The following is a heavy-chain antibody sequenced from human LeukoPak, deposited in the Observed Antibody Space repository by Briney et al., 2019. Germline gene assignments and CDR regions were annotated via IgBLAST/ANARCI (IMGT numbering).Heavy chain of an antibody. CDR2: IYYSGST. V-gene: IGHV4-39*02. D-gene: IGHD1-26*01. Sequence: SEALSLTCTVSGGSISSSSYYWGWIRQPPGKGLEWIGSIYYSGSTYYNPSLKSRVTISVDTSKNQFSLKLSSVTASDTAVYYCARERDLVGATEGWFDPWGQGTLVTVSS. CDR1: GGSISSSSYY. CDR3: ARERDLVGATEGWFDP. J-gene: IGHJ5*02.